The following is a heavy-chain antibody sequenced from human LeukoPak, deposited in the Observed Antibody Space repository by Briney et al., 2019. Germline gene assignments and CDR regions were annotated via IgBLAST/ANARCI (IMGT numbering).Heavy chain of an antibody. CDR2: INHSGST. D-gene: IGHD4-17*01. J-gene: IGHJ5*02. Sequence: SETLSLTCAVYGGSFSGYYWSWIRQPPGKGLEWIGEINHSGSTNYNPSLKSRVTISVDTSKNQFSLKLSSVTAADTAVYYCATSLYGDHTYNWFDPWGQGTLVTVSS. CDR1: GGSFSGYY. V-gene: IGHV4-34*01. CDR3: ATSLYGDHTYNWFDP.